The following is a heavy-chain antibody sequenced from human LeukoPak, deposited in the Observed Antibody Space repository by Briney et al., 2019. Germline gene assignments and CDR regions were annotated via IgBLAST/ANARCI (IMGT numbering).Heavy chain of an antibody. CDR1: GFTFSSYA. Sequence: GGSLRLSCATSGFTFSSYAMSWVRQAPGKGLEWVSAISGSGDNIYYADSVKGRFTISRDSSKKTLYLQMNILRAEDTAVYYCAKSDCSYISCYVLDYWGQGTQVTVSS. D-gene: IGHD2-2*01. J-gene: IGHJ4*02. CDR2: ISGSGDNI. V-gene: IGHV3-23*01. CDR3: AKSDCSYISCYVLDY.